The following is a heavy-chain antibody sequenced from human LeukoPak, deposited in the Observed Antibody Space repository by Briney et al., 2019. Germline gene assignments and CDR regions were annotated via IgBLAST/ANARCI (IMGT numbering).Heavy chain of an antibody. Sequence: GGSLRLSCAASGFTFSSYSMNWVRQAPGKGLEWVSSISSSSSYIYYADSVKGRFTISRDNAKNSLYLQMNSLRAEDTAVYYCARDRAAAGTGEFDPWGQGTLVTVSS. CDR2: ISSSSSYI. J-gene: IGHJ5*02. V-gene: IGHV3-21*01. D-gene: IGHD6-13*01. CDR1: GFTFSSYS. CDR3: ARDRAAAGTGEFDP.